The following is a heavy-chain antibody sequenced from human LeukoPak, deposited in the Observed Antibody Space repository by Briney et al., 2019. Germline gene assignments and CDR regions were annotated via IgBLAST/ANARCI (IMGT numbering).Heavy chain of an antibody. J-gene: IGHJ4*02. CDR2: ISGSGGST. D-gene: IGHD2-21*01. CDR3: AKGTYCCGDCYSFDY. Sequence: GGSLRLSCAASGFAFSSYAMSWVRQAPGKGLEWVSAISGSGGSTYYADSVKGRFTISRDNSKNTLYLQMNSLRAEDTAVYYCAKGTYCCGDCYSFDYWGQGTLVAVSS. V-gene: IGHV3-23*01. CDR1: GFAFSSYA.